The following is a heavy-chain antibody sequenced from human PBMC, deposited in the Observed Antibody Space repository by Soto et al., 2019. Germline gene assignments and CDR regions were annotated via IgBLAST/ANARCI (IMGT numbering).Heavy chain of an antibody. CDR1: GYTFTSYA. J-gene: IGHJ4*02. V-gene: IGHV1-3*01. CDR3: ARGAAGPDGPGDY. Sequence: QVQLVQSGAEVKKPGASVKVSSKASGYTFTSYAMHWVRQAPGQRLEWMGWINVGNGHTKYSPKIQCRATITRHTSASTAYRELSSLICEDTAGYYCARGAAGPDGPGDYWGQGPLSTVSS. CDR2: INVGNGHT. D-gene: IGHD6-13*01.